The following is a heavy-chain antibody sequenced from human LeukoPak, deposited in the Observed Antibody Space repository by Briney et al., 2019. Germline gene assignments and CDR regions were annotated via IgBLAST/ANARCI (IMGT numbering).Heavy chain of an antibody. D-gene: IGHD3-10*01. Sequence: SETLSLTCTVSGGSISGYYWSWIRQPPGKGLEWIGYIYYSGSTNYNPSLKGRVTISLDTSKNQFSLKLSSVTAADTAVHYCARVLTYGSRTYYFDYWGQGTLVTVSS. J-gene: IGHJ4*02. V-gene: IGHV4-59*01. CDR1: GGSISGYY. CDR2: IYYSGST. CDR3: ARVLTYGSRTYYFDY.